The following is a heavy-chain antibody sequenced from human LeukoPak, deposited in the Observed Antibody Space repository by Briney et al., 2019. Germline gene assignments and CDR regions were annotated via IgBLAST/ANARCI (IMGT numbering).Heavy chain of an antibody. CDR3: AKTLVLGYCSGGSCYFGFDY. Sequence: GGSLRLSCAASGFTVSSNYMSWVRQAPGKGLEWVSVIYSGGSTYYADSVKGRFTISRDNSKNTLYLQMNSLRAEDTAVYYCAKTLVLGYCSGGSCYFGFDYWGQGTLVTVSS. CDR1: GFTVSSNY. CDR2: IYSGGST. V-gene: IGHV3-53*01. J-gene: IGHJ4*02. D-gene: IGHD2-15*01.